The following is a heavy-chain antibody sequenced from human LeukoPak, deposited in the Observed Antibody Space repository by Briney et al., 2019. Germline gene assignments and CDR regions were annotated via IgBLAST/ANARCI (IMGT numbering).Heavy chain of an antibody. CDR3: ARDRSVVPAALPEYYFDY. J-gene: IGHJ4*02. V-gene: IGHV1-69*13. CDR2: IIPIFGTA. Sequence: SVKVSCKASGGTFSSYAISWARQAPGQGLEWMGGIIPIFGTANYAQKFQGRVTITADESTSTAYMELSSLRSEDTAVYYSARDRSVVPAALPEYYFDYWGQGTLVTVSS. D-gene: IGHD2-2*01. CDR1: GGTFSSYA.